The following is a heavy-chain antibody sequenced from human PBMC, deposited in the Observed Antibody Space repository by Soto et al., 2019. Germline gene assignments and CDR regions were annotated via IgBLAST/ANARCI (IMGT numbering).Heavy chain of an antibody. CDR1: GGSISSSSYY. CDR2: IYYSGST. D-gene: IGHD6-6*01. Sequence: SETLSLTCTVSGGSISSSSYYWGWIRQPPGKGLEWIGSIYYSGSTYYNPSLKSRVTISVDTSKNQFSLKLSSVTAADTAVYYCASLTTEYSSSVHYYYYMDVWGKGTTVTVSS. J-gene: IGHJ6*03. V-gene: IGHV4-39*01. CDR3: ASLTTEYSSSVHYYYYMDV.